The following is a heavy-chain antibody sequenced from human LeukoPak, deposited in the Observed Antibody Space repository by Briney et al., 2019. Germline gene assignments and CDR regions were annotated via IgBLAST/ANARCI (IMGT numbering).Heavy chain of an antibody. Sequence: GASVKVSCKASGYTFTGYYMHWVRQAPGQGLEWMGWINPNSGGTNYAQKFQGRVTMTRDTSISTAYMELGRLRSDDTAVYYCARGPYSPPLRAPFYYYYSYMDVWGKGTTVTISS. J-gene: IGHJ6*03. CDR2: INPNSGGT. V-gene: IGHV1-2*02. D-gene: IGHD2-15*01. CDR3: ARGPYSPPLRAPFYYYYSYMDV. CDR1: GYTFTGYY.